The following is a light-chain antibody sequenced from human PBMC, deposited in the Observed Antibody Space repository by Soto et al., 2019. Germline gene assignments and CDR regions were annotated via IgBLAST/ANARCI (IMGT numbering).Light chain of an antibody. V-gene: IGKV3-20*01. CDR2: GAS. Sequence: EIVMTQSPGTLSVSPGGRATLSCRASQSISNNLVWYQQKPGQAPRLLIYGASSRATGIPDRFSGSGSGTDFTLTISRLEPEDFAVYYCQQYGSSLWTFGQGTKVDIK. J-gene: IGKJ1*01. CDR1: QSISNN. CDR3: QQYGSSLWT.